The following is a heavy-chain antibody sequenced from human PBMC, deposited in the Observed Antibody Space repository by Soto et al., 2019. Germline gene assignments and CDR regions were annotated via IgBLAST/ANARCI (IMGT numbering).Heavy chain of an antibody. V-gene: IGHV3-30-3*01. D-gene: IGHD3-22*01. CDR3: ARDPSAITMIVVALDY. J-gene: IGHJ4*02. CDR1: GFTFSSYA. Sequence: QVQLVESGGGVVQPGRSLRLSCAASGFTFSSYAMHWVRQAPGKGLEWVAVISYDGSNKYYADSVKGRFTISRDNSKNTLYLQMNSLRAEDTAVYYCARDPSAITMIVVALDYWGQGTLVTVSS. CDR2: ISYDGSNK.